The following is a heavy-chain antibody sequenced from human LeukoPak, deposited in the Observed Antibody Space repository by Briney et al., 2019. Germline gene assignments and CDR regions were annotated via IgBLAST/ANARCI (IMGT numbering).Heavy chain of an antibody. J-gene: IGHJ4*02. CDR2: IHDSGST. CDR1: GFTFSSYS. Sequence: GSLRLSCAASGFTFSSYSMNWIRQPPGKGLEWIGYIHDSGSTKYNPTLKSRVTISVEMSENQFSLKLSSVTAADTAVYYCARWYYSGWAFDYWGQGTLVTGSS. D-gene: IGHD6-19*01. V-gene: IGHV4-59*08. CDR3: ARWYYSGWAFDY.